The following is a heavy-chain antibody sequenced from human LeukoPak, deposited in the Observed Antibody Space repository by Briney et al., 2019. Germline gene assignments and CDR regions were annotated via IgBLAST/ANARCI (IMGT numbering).Heavy chain of an antibody. CDR1: GYTFTGYY. D-gene: IGHD1-26*01. J-gene: IGHJ3*02. Sequence: ASVKVSCKASGYTFTGYYMHWVRQAPGQGLEWMGRINPNSGGTNYAQKFQGWVTMTRDTSTSTVYMGLSSLRSEDTAVYYCARDSGRYPHTTFDIWGQGTMVTVSS. V-gene: IGHV1-2*04. CDR2: INPNSGGT. CDR3: ARDSGRYPHTTFDI.